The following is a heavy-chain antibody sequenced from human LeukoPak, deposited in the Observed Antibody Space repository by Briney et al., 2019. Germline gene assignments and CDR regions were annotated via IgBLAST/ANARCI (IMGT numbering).Heavy chain of an antibody. V-gene: IGHV3-74*01. J-gene: IGHJ4*02. D-gene: IGHD6-6*01. CDR3: ARGPNSNWSGLDF. Sequence: GGSLRLSCTASGFSFSGHWMHWARQLPGKGLGWVSRISPTGSTTSYADSVKGRFTVSRDNAKNTLYLQVNNLRAEDTAVYYCARGPNSNWSGLDFWGQGTLLTVSS. CDR1: GFSFSGHW. CDR2: ISPTGSTT.